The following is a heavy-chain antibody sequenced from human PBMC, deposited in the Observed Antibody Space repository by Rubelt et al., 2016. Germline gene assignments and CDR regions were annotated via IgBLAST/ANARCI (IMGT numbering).Heavy chain of an antibody. V-gene: IGHV3-66*01. Sequence: GFSVSSYYINWVRQAPGKGLEWVSGIYSGGITYYADSVKGKFSISRDNSKNTLYLQMNSLRAEDTAEYYCAKSGPGEVLFYFDYWGQGTPVTVSS. D-gene: IGHD2-8*02. J-gene: IGHJ4*02. CDR3: AKSGPGEVLFYFDY. CDR1: GFSVSSYY. CDR2: IYSGGIT.